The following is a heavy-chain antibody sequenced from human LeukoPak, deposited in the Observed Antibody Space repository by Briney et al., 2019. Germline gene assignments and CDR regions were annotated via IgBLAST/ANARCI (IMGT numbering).Heavy chain of an antibody. D-gene: IGHD3-10*01. CDR3: ARDGYGSGSYPAFDY. CDR1: GFTFSSYA. Sequence: GGSLRLSCAASGFTFSSYAMHWVRQAPGKGLEWVAVISYDGSNKYYADSVKGRFTISRDNSKNTLYLQMNSLRAEDTAVYYCARDGYGSGSYPAFDYWGQGTLVTVSS. CDR2: ISYDGSNK. J-gene: IGHJ4*02. V-gene: IGHV3-30*04.